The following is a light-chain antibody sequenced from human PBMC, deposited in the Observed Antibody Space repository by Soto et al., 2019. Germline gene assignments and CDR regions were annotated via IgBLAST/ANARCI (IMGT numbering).Light chain of an antibody. J-gene: IGKJ1*01. CDR1: QGISSY. V-gene: IGKV1-9*01. CDR2: AAS. Sequence: IQLTQSPSSLSASVGDRVTITCRASQGISSYLAWYQQKPGKAPKLLIYAASTLQSGVPSRFSGSGSGTDFTLTISSLHPDDFATYYCQQYNSYSPTFGQGTRVEIK. CDR3: QQYNSYSPT.